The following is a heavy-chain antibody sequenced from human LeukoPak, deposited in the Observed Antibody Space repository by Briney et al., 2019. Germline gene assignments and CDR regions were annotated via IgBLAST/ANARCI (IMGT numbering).Heavy chain of an antibody. J-gene: IGHJ4*02. CDR2: ISYDGSNK. V-gene: IGHV3-30-3*01. Sequence: GRSLRLSCAASGFTFSSYAMHWVRQAPGKGLEWVAVISYDGSNKYYADPVKGRFTISRDNSKNTLYLQMNSLRAEDTAVYYCARYCSSTSCRHFDYWGQGTLVTVSS. CDR1: GFTFSSYA. CDR3: ARYCSSTSCRHFDY. D-gene: IGHD2-2*01.